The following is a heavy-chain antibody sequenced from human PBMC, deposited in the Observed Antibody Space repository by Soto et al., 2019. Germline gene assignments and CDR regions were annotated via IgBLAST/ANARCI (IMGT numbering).Heavy chain of an antibody. J-gene: IGHJ4*02. D-gene: IGHD3-10*02. Sequence: PSETLSLTCSVSCGSISSGGYYWSWIRQHPGKGLEWIGYIYYSGPTYYNPSLKSRVTISVDASKNQFSLKLSSVTAADTAVYYCARAIFGSSDYWGQGTLVTVSS. CDR3: ARAIFGSSDY. CDR2: IYYSGPT. CDR1: CGSISSGGYY. V-gene: IGHV4-31*03.